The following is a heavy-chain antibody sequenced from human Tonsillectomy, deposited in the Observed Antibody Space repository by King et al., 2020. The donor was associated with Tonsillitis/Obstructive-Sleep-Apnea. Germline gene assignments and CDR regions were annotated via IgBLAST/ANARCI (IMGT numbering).Heavy chain of an antibody. CDR1: GFTFDDYG. CDR3: ARDFKTPMTTVTTADY. D-gene: IGHD4-17*01. CDR2: ITWSGGST. V-gene: IGHV3-20*04. J-gene: IGHJ4*02. Sequence: VQLVESGGGVVRPGGSLRLSCAASGFTFDDYGMSWVRQAPGKGLEWVSGITWSGGSTGYADSVKGRFTISRDNAKNSLYLQMTSLMAEDTALYYCARDFKTPMTTVTTADYWGQGTLVTVSS.